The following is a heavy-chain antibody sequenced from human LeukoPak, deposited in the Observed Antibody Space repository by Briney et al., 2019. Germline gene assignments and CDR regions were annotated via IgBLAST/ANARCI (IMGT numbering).Heavy chain of an antibody. J-gene: IGHJ6*03. Sequence: PGESLQISCQGSGSSFTSYWIGWVRQMPGKGLEWMGIIYPGDSDTRYSPSFQGQVTISADKSISTAYLQWSSLKASDTAMYYCARRTGYSSGWSRGVTDYYYYYYMDVWGKGTTVTVSS. CDR2: IYPGDSDT. CDR1: GSSFTSYW. V-gene: IGHV5-51*01. CDR3: ARRTGYSSGWSRGVTDYYYYYYMDV. D-gene: IGHD6-19*01.